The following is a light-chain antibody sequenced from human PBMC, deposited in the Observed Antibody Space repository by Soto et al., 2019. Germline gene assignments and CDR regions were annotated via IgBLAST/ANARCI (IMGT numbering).Light chain of an antibody. V-gene: IGLV2-23*01. Sequence: QSALTQPASVSVSPGQSITISCTGTSSDVGSYNLVSWCQQHPGKAPKLMIYECSKRPSGVSNRFSGSKSGNKASLTISGLQAEDEAQYYFCSSAGSRTYVFGTATKATF. CDR1: SSDVGSYNL. CDR3: CSSAGSRTYV. J-gene: IGLJ1*01. CDR2: ECS.